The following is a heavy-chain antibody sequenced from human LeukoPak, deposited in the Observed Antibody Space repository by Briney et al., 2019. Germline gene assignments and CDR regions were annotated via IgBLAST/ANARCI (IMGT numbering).Heavy chain of an antibody. Sequence: SETLSLTCTVCGGSISNYYWSWLRQRPGKGLEWIGYIYYSGSTTYNPSLKSRVTISLDTSENQFSLRLRSVTAADTAVYYCATFSDYGGNFFDYWGQGTLVTVYS. D-gene: IGHD4-23*01. CDR2: IYYSGST. J-gene: IGHJ4*02. CDR1: GGSISNYY. CDR3: ATFSDYGGNFFDY. V-gene: IGHV4-59*08.